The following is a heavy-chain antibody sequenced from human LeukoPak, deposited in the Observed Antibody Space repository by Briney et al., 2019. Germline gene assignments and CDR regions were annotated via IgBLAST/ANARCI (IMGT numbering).Heavy chain of an antibody. V-gene: IGHV3-30-3*01. CDR1: GFVFSNYD. CDR3: AAPDYDSSAFDY. D-gene: IGHD3-22*01. Sequence: GGSLRLSCAASGFVFSNYDMHWVRQSPGKGLEWVSLMSSHGINKYYADSVKGRFTVSRDNSKNTLYLQINSLRPEDAAVYYCAAPDYDSSAFDYWGQGTLVTVSS. J-gene: IGHJ4*02. CDR2: MSSHGINK.